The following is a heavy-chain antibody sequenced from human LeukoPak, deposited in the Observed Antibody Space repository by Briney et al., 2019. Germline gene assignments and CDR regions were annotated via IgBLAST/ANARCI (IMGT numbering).Heavy chain of an antibody. CDR3: ARQVSDYYYYYIDV. CDR2: IYYSETT. CDR1: GGSISSTSYY. Sequence: SETLSLTCTVSGGSISSTSYYWDWLRQSPGKGPEWIGSIYYSETTYYNPSLESRVTISIDTSKNQFSLQLSSVTAADTALYYCARQVSDYYYYYIDVWGTGTTVTVSS. D-gene: IGHD5/OR15-5a*01. J-gene: IGHJ6*03. V-gene: IGHV4-39*01.